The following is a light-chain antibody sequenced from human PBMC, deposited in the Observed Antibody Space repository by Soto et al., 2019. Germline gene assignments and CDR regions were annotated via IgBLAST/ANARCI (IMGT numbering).Light chain of an antibody. Sequence: QAVVTRPPSASGTPGQRVTISCSGSSSNIGSNTVNWYQQLPRTAPKLLIYSNNQRPSGVPDRFSGSKSGTSASLAISGLQSEDEADYYCAAWDDSLNAYVFGTGTKLTVL. V-gene: IGLV1-44*01. CDR2: SNN. CDR3: AAWDDSLNAYV. J-gene: IGLJ1*01. CDR1: SSNIGSNT.